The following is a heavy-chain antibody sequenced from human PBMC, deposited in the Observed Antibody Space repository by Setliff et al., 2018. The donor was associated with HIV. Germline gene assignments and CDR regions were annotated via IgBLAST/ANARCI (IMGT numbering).Heavy chain of an antibody. V-gene: IGHV3-74*01. J-gene: IGHJ4*02. CDR3: TKNLYRSPWSPLDY. Sequence: PGGSLRLSCAASGFTFSNFWLHWVRQIPGKGLVWVSRISGDGSSTNYADSVKGRFTISRDNSKNTLYLQMNSLRAEDTAVYYCTKNLYRSPWSPLDYWGQGTLVTVSS. CDR2: ISGDGSST. D-gene: IGHD6-19*01. CDR1: GFTFSNFW.